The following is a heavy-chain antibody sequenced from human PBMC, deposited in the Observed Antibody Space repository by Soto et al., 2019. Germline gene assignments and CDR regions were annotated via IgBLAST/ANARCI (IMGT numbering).Heavy chain of an antibody. Sequence: PGGSLRLSCVGSGFTFSNYGMTWVRQAPGKGLEWVSAISGSGGSTFYADSLKGRFTVSRDNAKNVVYLQMNSLRAEDTAVYYCATIIVVTSPFDYWGQGTVVTV. CDR3: ATIIVVTSPFDY. D-gene: IGHD2-21*01. CDR2: ISGSGGST. CDR1: GFTFSNYG. V-gene: IGHV3-23*01. J-gene: IGHJ4*02.